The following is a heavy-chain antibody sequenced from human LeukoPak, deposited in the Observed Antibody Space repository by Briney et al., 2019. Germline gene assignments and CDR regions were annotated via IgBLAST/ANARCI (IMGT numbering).Heavy chain of an antibody. J-gene: IGHJ6*02. D-gene: IGHD2-21*02. CDR1: GFTFSSYW. Sequence: GGSLRVSCAASGFTFSSYWIHWVRQAPGKGLVWVSRINSDGSSTSYADSVKGRFTISRDNAKNTLYLQMNSLRAEDTAVYYCARDRSVTGDYYYGMDVWGQGTTVTVSS. V-gene: IGHV3-74*01. CDR3: ARDRSVTGDYYYGMDV. CDR2: INSDGSST.